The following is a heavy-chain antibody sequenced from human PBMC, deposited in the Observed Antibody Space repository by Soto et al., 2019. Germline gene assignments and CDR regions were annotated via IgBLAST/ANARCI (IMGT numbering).Heavy chain of an antibody. CDR2: IYWDDDN. CDR1: GFSLTNNGEA. CDR3: ARYVATSPAGWFEP. Sequence: QITLKESGPTLVKPTQTLTLTCTFSGFSLTNNGEAVGWFRQSPGKALERLVLIYWDDDNRYNPTLRTRLRTTKDTSKTQVVLTLTNMDPVDTATYYCARYVATSPAGWFEPWGQGIPVTVSS. D-gene: IGHD3-10*02. V-gene: IGHV2-5*02. J-gene: IGHJ5*02.